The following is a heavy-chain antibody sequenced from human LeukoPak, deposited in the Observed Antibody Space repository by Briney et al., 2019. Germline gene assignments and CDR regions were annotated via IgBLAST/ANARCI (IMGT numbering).Heavy chain of an antibody. J-gene: IGHJ6*03. CDR1: GGSFSGYY. V-gene: IGHV4-34*01. D-gene: IGHD5-18*01. CDR2: INHSGST. Sequence: PSETLSLTCAIYGGSFSGYYWSWIRQPPGKGLEWIGEINHSGSTNYNPSLKSRVTISVDTSKNQFSLKLSSVTAADTAVYHCARTCGYSYGYYYYYYMDVWGKGTTVTVSS. CDR3: ARTCGYSYGYYYYYYMDV.